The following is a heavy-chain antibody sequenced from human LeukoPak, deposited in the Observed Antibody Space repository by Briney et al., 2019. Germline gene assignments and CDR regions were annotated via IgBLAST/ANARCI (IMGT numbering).Heavy chain of an antibody. CDR2: IIPIFGTA. CDR1: GGTFSSYA. J-gene: IGHJ6*03. D-gene: IGHD5-18*01. V-gene: IGHV1-69*13. Sequence: SVKVSCKASGGTFSSYAISWVRQAPGQGLEWMGGIIPIFGTANYAQKFQGRVTITADESTSTAYMELSSLRSEDTAVYYCARATTAYRYSYGRYYYYYMDVWGKGTTVTISS. CDR3: ARATTAYRYSYGRYYYYYMDV.